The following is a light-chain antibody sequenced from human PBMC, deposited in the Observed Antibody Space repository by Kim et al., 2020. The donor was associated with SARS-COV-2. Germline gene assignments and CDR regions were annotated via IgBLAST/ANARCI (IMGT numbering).Light chain of an antibody. CDR1: ALPKQY. J-gene: IGLJ3*02. CDR3: QSVDSSGTYIWV. Sequence: SYELTQPPSVSVSPGQTARITCSGDALPKQYAYWYQQKPGQAPVLVIYKDSERPSGIPERFSGSSSGTTVTLTISGVQAEDEADYYCQSVDSSGTYIWVFGGGTQLTVL. CDR2: KDS. V-gene: IGLV3-25*03.